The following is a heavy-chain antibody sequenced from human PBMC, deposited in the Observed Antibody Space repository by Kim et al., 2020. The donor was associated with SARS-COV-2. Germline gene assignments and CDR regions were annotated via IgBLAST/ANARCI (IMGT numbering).Heavy chain of an antibody. CDR3: AREKRYFDL. CDR2: GHT. Sequence: GHTTSNPTIQSRVTISVTTTKNQFSLKLSSVTAADTAVYYCAREKRYFDLWGRGTLVTVSS. V-gene: IGHV4-59*01. J-gene: IGHJ2*01.